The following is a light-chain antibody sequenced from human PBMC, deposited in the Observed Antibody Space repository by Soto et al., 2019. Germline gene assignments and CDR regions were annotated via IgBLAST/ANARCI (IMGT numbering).Light chain of an antibody. Sequence: QSALTQPASVSGSPGQSITISCSGTSSDVGSYNLVSWYQQHPGKAPQLMIYEASKRPSGVSDRFSGSKSGNTASLTISGLQAEEGADYYCCSYAGSNTFVFGGGTKLTVL. J-gene: IGLJ2*01. CDR3: CSYAGSNTFV. CDR1: SSDVGSYNL. CDR2: EAS. V-gene: IGLV2-23*02.